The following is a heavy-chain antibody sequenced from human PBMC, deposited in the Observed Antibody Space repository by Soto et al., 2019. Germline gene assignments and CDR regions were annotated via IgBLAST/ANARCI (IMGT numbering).Heavy chain of an antibody. CDR1: RVRFRSYS. V-gene: IGHV1-69*13. D-gene: IGHD3-10*01. CDR3: ARSRRGYYGSGSYSRGSYYYYGMDV. Sequence: VKVSSKACRVRFRSYSRWWLCQAPGKGLEWMGGIIPIFGTANYAQKFQGRVTITADESTSTAYMELSSLRSEDTAVYYCARSRRGYYGSGSYSRGSYYYYGMDVWGQGTTVTVSS. CDR2: IIPIFGTA. J-gene: IGHJ6*02.